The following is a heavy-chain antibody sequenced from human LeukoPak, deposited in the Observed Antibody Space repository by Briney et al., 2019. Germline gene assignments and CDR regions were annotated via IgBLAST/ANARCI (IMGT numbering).Heavy chain of an antibody. CDR2: ISYDGSNK. V-gene: IGHV3-30-3*01. D-gene: IGHD1-1*01. CDR3: ARDLEPYYYYYGMDV. Sequence: GGSLRLSCAASGFTFSSYAMHWVRQAPGKGLEWVAVISYDGSNKYYADSVKGRFTISRDNSKNTLYLQMNSLRAEDTAVYYCARDLEPYYYYYGMDVWGQGTTVTVSS. CDR1: GFTFSSYA. J-gene: IGHJ6*02.